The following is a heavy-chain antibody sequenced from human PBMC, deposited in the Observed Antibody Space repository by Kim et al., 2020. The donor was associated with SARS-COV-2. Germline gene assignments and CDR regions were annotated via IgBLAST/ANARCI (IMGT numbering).Heavy chain of an antibody. CDR1: GFTFSSYG. CDR2: IWYDGSNK. D-gene: IGHD3-10*01. J-gene: IGHJ6*02. Sequence: GGSLRLSCAASGFTFSSYGMHWVRQAPGKGLEWVAVIWYDGSNKYYADSVKGRFTISRDNSKNTLYLQMNSLRAEDTAVYYCARDGATMVRGVRYYYGMDVWGQGTTVTVSS. V-gene: IGHV3-33*01. CDR3: ARDGATMVRGVRYYYGMDV.